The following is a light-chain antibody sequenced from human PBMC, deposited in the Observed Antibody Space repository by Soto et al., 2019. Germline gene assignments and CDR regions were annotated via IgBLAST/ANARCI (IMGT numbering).Light chain of an antibody. CDR2: EAS. V-gene: IGKV3-11*01. CDR3: QQGSNWPRT. CDR1: QSVSRY. J-gene: IGKJ1*01. Sequence: EIVLTQSPATLSSSPGERATLSCRASQSVSRYLGWYQQRPGQAPRLLLYEASNRATGIPARFSGSGSGTDFTLTISSLEPEDFAIYYCQQGSNWPRTFGQGTKVEIK.